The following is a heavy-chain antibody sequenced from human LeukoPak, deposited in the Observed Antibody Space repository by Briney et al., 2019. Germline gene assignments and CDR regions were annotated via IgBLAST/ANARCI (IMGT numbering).Heavy chain of an antibody. Sequence: GESLMISCKGSGYNFGTYWISWVRQMPGKGLEWMGKIDPSDSSTNYSPSFEGHVTISADKSTSTAYLQWSSLKASDTAMYYCGRLSDYWGQGTLVTVSS. CDR1: GYNFGTYW. CDR3: GRLSDY. J-gene: IGHJ4*02. CDR2: IDPSDSST. V-gene: IGHV5-10-1*01.